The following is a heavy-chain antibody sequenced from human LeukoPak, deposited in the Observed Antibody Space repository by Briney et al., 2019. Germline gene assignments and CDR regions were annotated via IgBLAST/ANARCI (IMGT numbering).Heavy chain of an antibody. Sequence: PSQTLSLTCTVSGGSISSGGFYWTWIRQPAGKGLEWIGCISSSGTTNYNPSLKSRLTISLDTSKNQFSLQVNSVTAADTAVYYCARDRSGSYFDYWGQGTLVTVSS. CDR2: ISSSGTT. V-gene: IGHV4-61*02. J-gene: IGHJ4*02. CDR1: GGSISSGGFY. D-gene: IGHD3-3*01. CDR3: ARDRSGSYFDY.